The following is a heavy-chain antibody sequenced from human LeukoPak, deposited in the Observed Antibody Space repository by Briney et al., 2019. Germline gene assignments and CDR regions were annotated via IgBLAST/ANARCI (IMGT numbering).Heavy chain of an antibody. V-gene: IGHV3-48*01. CDR1: GFTFSSYE. Sequence: GGSLRLSCAASGFTFSSYEMNWVRQAPGKGLEWVAYISSSSSSIYYADSVNGRVTISRDNSKNTLYLQMNSLRAEDTAVYYCARGGAAAGGGRYYYYYMDVWGKGTTVTVSS. CDR3: ARGGAAAGGGRYYYYYMDV. D-gene: IGHD6-13*01. J-gene: IGHJ6*03. CDR2: ISSSSSSI.